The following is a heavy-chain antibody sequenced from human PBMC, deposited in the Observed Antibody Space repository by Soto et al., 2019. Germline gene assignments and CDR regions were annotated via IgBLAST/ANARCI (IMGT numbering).Heavy chain of an antibody. V-gene: IGHV4-34*01. J-gene: IGHJ4*02. CDR1: GGSFSGYY. Sequence: QVQLQQWGAGLLKPSETLSLTCAVYGGSFSGYYWSWIRQPPGKGLEWIGEINHSGRTKYNPSLKSRVTISVDTSKNQFSLNLSSVTAADTAVYYCARKYSSGWYHFDYWGQGTLVTVSS. D-gene: IGHD6-19*01. CDR2: INHSGRT. CDR3: ARKYSSGWYHFDY.